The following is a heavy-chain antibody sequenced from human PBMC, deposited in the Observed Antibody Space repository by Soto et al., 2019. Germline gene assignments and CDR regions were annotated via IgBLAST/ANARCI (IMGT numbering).Heavy chain of an antibody. CDR1: GFNFNFFA. D-gene: IGHD2-2*01. CDR2: ISGSGSGT. CDR3: AKDRIQDCTSSSCYRGGDS. V-gene: IGHV3-23*01. Sequence: GGSLRLSCLASGFNFNFFAMSWVRRAPGKGLEWVSAISGSGSGTFYSDSVKGRFTISRDNPKNTLFLEMKSLRPEDAAVYYCAKDRIQDCTSSSCYRGGDSWGHGTLVTVSS. J-gene: IGHJ5*01.